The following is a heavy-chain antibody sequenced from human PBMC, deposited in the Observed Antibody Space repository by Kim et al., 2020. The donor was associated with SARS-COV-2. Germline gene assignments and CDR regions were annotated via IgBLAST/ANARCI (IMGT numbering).Heavy chain of an antibody. V-gene: IGHV3-11*06. CDR1: GFTFSDYY. CDR2: ISSSSSYT. CDR3: ARVFYGDYDEWYFDL. J-gene: IGHJ2*01. Sequence: GGSLRLSCAASGFTFSDYYMSWIRQAPGKGLEWVSYISSSSSYTNYADSVKGRFTISRDNAKNSLYLQMNSLRAEDTAVYYCARVFYGDYDEWYFDLWGRGTLVTVSS. D-gene: IGHD4-17*01.